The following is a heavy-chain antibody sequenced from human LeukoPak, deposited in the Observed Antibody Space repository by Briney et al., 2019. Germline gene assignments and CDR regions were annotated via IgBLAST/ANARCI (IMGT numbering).Heavy chain of an antibody. Sequence: PGGSLRLSCAVSGFSFSSYAVGWVRQTPGKGLHLVSTITGSGDSTYYADSVNGRFTISRDNSKNTLYLQVNSLRADDTALYYCAFGPHQQWLLADYWGQGTLVTVSS. D-gene: IGHD6-19*01. CDR2: ITGSGDST. V-gene: IGHV3-23*01. J-gene: IGHJ4*02. CDR3: AFGPHQQWLLADY. CDR1: GFSFSSYA.